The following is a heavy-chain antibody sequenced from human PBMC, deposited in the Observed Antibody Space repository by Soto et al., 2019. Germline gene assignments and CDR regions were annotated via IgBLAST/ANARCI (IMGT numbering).Heavy chain of an antibody. CDR1: GFTFSSYA. J-gene: IGHJ6*02. CDR3: AKADRGPSGSYYYYDGMDV. CDR2: ISGSGGST. V-gene: IGHV3-23*01. Sequence: EVQLLESGGGLVQPGGSLRLSCAASGFTFSSYAMSWVRQAPGKGLEWVSAISGSGGSTYYADSVKGRFTISRDNSKNTLYLQMNSLRAEDTAVYYCAKADRGPSGSYYYYDGMDVWGQGTTVSVSS. D-gene: IGHD1-26*01.